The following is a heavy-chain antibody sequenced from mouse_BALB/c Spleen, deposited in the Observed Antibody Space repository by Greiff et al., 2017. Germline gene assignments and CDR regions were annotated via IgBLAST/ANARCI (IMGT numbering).Heavy chain of an antibody. CDR2: IDPANGNT. CDR1: GFNITDTY. V-gene: IGHV14-3*02. D-gene: IGHD2-12*01. Sequence: EVQLQQSGAELVKPGASVKLSCTASGFNITDTYMHWVKQRPEQGLEWIGRIDPANGNTKYDPKFQGKATITADTSSNTAYLQLSSLTSEDTAVYYCARIPYDYYAMDYWGQGTSVTVSS. CDR3: ARIPYDYYAMDY. J-gene: IGHJ4*01.